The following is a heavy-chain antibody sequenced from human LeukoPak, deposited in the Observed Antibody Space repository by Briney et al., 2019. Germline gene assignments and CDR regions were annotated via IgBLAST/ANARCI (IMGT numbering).Heavy chain of an antibody. V-gene: IGHV3-48*02. J-gene: IGHJ6*02. D-gene: IGHD1-26*01. Sequence: GGSLRLSCAVSGFTFSNYSMNWVRPAPGKGLEWVSYISRSSSTILYADSVKGRFTISRDKAKNSVYLQMNSLRDEDTAVYYCVRIRDSGSYYFYYGMDVWGQGTTVTVSS. CDR1: GFTFSNYS. CDR2: ISRSSSTI. CDR3: VRIRDSGSYYFYYGMDV.